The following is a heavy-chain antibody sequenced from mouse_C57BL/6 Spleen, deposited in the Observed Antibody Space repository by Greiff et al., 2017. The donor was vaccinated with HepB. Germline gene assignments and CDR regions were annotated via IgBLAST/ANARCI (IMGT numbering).Heavy chain of an antibody. CDR3: ARWAPNSYYFDY. Sequence: VQLQQSGPELVKPGASVKISCKASGYSFTGYYMNWVKQSPEKSLEWIGEINPSTGGTTYNQKFKAKATLTVDKSSSTAYRQLKSLTSEDSAVYYCARWAPNSYYFDYWGQGTTLTVSS. CDR2: INPSTGGT. V-gene: IGHV1-42*01. CDR1: GYSFTGYY. J-gene: IGHJ2*01.